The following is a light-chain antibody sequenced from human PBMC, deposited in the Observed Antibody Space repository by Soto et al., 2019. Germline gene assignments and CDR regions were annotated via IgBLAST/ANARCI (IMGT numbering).Light chain of an antibody. CDR1: HNINRW. Sequence: DIQMTQSPSIMSASVGDRVTITCRASHNINRWLAWYQQKPGKAPKLLIYDASRLESGVPPRFGGSGSGTEFTLTISSLQSEDFAVYYCQQYNNWPLTFGQGTKVDIK. CDR3: QQYNNWPLT. V-gene: IGKV1-5*01. J-gene: IGKJ1*01. CDR2: DAS.